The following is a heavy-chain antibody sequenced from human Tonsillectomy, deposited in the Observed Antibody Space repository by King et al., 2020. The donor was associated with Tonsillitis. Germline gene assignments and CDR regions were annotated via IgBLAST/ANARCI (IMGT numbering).Heavy chain of an antibody. CDR2: IYPGDSDT. J-gene: IGHJ3*02. D-gene: IGHD3-16*01. Sequence: DVQLVESGAEVKKPGESLKISCQGSGYTFNTHWIGWVRQMPGKGLEWMGIIYPGDSDTRYSPSFQGQVTVSADKSISTAYLQWSSLKASDTAVYYCAGGFASDIWGQGTMVTVSS. CDR3: AGGFASDI. CDR1: GYTFNTHW. V-gene: IGHV5-51*01.